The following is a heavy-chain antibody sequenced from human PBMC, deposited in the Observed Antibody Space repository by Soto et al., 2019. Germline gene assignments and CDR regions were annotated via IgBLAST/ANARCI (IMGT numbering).Heavy chain of an antibody. Sequence: QVQPVQSGPEVKKPGASVKVSCKTSGYTFFNYAITWVRQAPGQGLEWMGRINTYNGNTNYAENLPGRFTMTTDTSTRTAYIELRSLRSDDTAVYYCAKSRRGEVATDWGQGSLVTVPS. J-gene: IGHJ4*02. V-gene: IGHV1-18*01. CDR2: INTYNGNT. CDR1: GYTFFNYA. D-gene: IGHD5-12*01. CDR3: AKSRRGEVATD.